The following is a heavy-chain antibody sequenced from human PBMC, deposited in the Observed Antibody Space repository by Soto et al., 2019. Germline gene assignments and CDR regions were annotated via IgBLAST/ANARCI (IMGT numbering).Heavy chain of an antibody. CDR2: IYYSGST. Sequence: SETLSLTCTVSGGSISSGDYYWSWIRQHPGKGLEWIGYIYYSGSTYYNPSLKSRVTISVDTSKNQFSLKLSSVTAADTAVYYCAKEGEHSSRRANFDYWGQGTLVTVST. CDR1: GGSISSGDYY. CDR3: AKEGEHSSRRANFDY. D-gene: IGHD6-19*01. J-gene: IGHJ4*02. V-gene: IGHV4-31*03.